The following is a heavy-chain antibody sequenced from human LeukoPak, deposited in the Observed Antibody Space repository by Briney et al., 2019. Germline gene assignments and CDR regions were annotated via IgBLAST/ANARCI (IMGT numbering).Heavy chain of an antibody. CDR1: GFTFSNYG. CDR2: ITGSGGST. D-gene: IGHD3-10*01. J-gene: IGHJ4*02. Sequence: GGSLRLSCAASGFTFSNYGLSWVRQAPGKGLEWVLGITGSGGSTYYADSVKGRFTISRDNSKNTLYLQMNSLRAEDTAVYYCAKLAKYFYGAETFYFFEHWGQGTPVTASS. V-gene: IGHV3-23*01. CDR3: AKLAKYFYGAETFYFFEH.